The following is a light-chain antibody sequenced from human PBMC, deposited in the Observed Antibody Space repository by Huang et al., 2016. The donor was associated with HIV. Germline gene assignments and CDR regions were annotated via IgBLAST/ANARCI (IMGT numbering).Light chain of an antibody. J-gene: IGKJ2*01. Sequence: DIQITQSPSSLSTSVGSRVTIPCRASQDINNRLAWYRQKPGKAPESLIYAASNLQSGVPSRFSGSGSGTYFTLTISSLQPEDFATYYCQQFDTFPYTFGRGTRLDI. V-gene: IGKV1-16*01. CDR1: QDINNR. CDR3: QQFDTFPYT. CDR2: AAS.